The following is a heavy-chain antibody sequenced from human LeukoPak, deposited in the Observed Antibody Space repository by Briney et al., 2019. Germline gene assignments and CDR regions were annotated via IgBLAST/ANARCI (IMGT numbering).Heavy chain of an antibody. V-gene: IGHV4-34*01. CDR1: GGSFSGYY. D-gene: IGHD2-2*01. J-gene: IGHJ4*02. CDR2: INHSGST. Sequence: SETLSLTCAVYGGSFSGYYWSWIRQPPGKGLEWIGEINHSGSTNYNPSLKSRVTISVDTSKNQFSLKLSSVTAADTAVYYCAREVVPAALDYWGQGTPVTVSS. CDR3: AREVVPAALDY.